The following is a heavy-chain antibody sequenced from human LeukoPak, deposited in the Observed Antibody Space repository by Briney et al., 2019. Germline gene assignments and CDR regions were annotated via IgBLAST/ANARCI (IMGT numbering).Heavy chain of an antibody. Sequence: SETLSLTCTVSGGSINSGSYYWSWIRQPAGKGLEWIGRVHASGSTNYNPSLKSRVTISVDTSKNQFSLKLSSVTAADTAVYYCARGGSSWSSLPTAEYFQHWGQGTLVTVSS. J-gene: IGHJ1*01. CDR3: ARGGSSWSSLPTAEYFQH. D-gene: IGHD6-13*01. CDR2: VHASGST. CDR1: GGSINSGSYY. V-gene: IGHV4-61*02.